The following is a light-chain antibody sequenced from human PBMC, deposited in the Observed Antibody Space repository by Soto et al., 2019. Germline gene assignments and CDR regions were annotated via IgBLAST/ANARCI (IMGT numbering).Light chain of an antibody. CDR2: DAS. V-gene: IGKV3-11*01. Sequence: EVVMTQSPDTLSVSPGEGATLSCSASQSVSSYLAWYQQKPGQAPRLLIYDASNRATGIPARFSGSGSGTDFTLTISSLEPEDFAVYYCQQRSNWPPLTFGQGTKVDI. J-gene: IGKJ1*01. CDR3: QQRSNWPPLT. CDR1: QSVSSY.